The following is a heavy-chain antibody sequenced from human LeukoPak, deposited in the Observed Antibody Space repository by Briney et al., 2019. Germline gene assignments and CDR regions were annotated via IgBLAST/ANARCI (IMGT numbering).Heavy chain of an antibody. V-gene: IGHV1-69*04. CDR3: ATDCTNGVCYIIPFDY. D-gene: IGHD2-8*01. CDR1: GGTFSSYA. Sequence: ASVKVSCKASGGTFSSYAINWVRQAPGQGLEWMGRIIPIFGIANYAQKFQGRVTITADKSTSTAYMELSSLRSEDTAVYYCATDCTNGVCYIIPFDYWGQGTLVTVSS. CDR2: IIPIFGIA. J-gene: IGHJ4*02.